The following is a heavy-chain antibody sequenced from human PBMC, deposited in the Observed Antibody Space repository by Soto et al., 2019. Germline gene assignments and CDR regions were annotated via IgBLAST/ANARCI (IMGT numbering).Heavy chain of an antibody. J-gene: IGHJ3*02. CDR3: ARGSSWYEDSAFDI. CDR1: GYTFTSYA. Sequence: QVKLVQSGAEVKKPGASVKVSCKASGYTFTSYAMHWVRQAPGQRLEWMGWINAGNGNTKYSQKFQGRVTITRDTSASTAYMELSSLRSEDTAVYYCARGSSWYEDSAFDIWGQGTMVTVSS. D-gene: IGHD6-13*01. CDR2: INAGNGNT. V-gene: IGHV1-3*01.